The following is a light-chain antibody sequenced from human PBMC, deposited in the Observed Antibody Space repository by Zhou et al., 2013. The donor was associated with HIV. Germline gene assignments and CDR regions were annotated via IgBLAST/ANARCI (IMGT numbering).Light chain of an antibody. CDR3: QQSYSTLLT. CDR1: QSIDSY. Sequence: DIQMTQSPPSLSASVGDSVSITCRASQSIDSYLNWYQQKPGKAPKLLIYGASSLQSGVPSRFSGSGSGTDFTLTISSLQPEDFATYYCQQSYSTLLTFGGGTKVEIK. J-gene: IGKJ4*01. CDR2: GAS. V-gene: IGKV1-39*01.